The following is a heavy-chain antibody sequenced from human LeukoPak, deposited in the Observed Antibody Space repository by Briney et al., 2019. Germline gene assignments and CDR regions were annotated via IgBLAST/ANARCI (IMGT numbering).Heavy chain of an antibody. CDR3: ARGVDYYDSSGYYSHYYYYYMDV. CDR2: MNPNSGNT. D-gene: IGHD3-22*01. CDR1: GYTFTSYD. Sequence: ASVKVSCKASGYTFTSYDINWVRQATGQGLEWMGWMNPNSGNTGYAQKFQGRVTMTRNTSISTAYMELSSLRSEDTAVYYCARGVDYYDSSGYYSHYYYYYMDVWGKGTTVTISS. J-gene: IGHJ6*03. V-gene: IGHV1-8*01.